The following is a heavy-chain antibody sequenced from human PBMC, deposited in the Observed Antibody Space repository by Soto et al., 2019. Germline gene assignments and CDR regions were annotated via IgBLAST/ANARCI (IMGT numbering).Heavy chain of an antibody. CDR2: IYSGGST. Sequence: GGSLRLSCAASGFTVSSNYMSWVRQAPGKGLEWVSVIYSGGSTYYADSVKGRFTISRDNSKNTLYLQMNSLRAEDTAVYYCARGGWFGELLPSLSYYYGMDVWGQGTTVTVSS. D-gene: IGHD3-10*01. CDR1: GFTVSSNY. J-gene: IGHJ6*02. CDR3: ARGGWFGELLPSLSYYYGMDV. V-gene: IGHV3-53*01.